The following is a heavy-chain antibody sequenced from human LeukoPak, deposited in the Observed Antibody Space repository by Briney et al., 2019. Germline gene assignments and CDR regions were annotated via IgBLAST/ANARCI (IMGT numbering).Heavy chain of an antibody. V-gene: IGHV3-15*01. Sequence: PGVPLRLSCAASGFTYNNAWMSWVRQAPGEGVLCVGRFKRNTDGGSTEYDAPVKSRLIISRDDTKNTMYQQMNSMKTEDTAVYYCTTDIAVAGTFFDYWGQGTLVTVSS. CDR1: GFTYNNAW. J-gene: IGHJ4*02. D-gene: IGHD6-19*01. CDR2: FKRNTDGGST. CDR3: TTDIAVAGTFFDY.